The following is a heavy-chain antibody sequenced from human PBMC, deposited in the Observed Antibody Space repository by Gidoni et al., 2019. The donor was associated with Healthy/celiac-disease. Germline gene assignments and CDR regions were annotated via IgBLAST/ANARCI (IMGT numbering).Heavy chain of an antibody. Sequence: QVQLQESGPGLVKPSQTLSLTCTVSGGSLSSGGYYWSWLRQHPGKGLEWIGYIYYSGSTYYNPSLKSRVTISVDTSKNQFSLKLSSVTAADTAVYYCARDLRIDYDTGLFDYWGQGTLVTVSS. J-gene: IGHJ4*02. CDR3: ARDLRIDYDTGLFDY. V-gene: IGHV4-31*03. CDR1: GGSLSSGGYY. D-gene: IGHD3-22*01. CDR2: IYYSGST.